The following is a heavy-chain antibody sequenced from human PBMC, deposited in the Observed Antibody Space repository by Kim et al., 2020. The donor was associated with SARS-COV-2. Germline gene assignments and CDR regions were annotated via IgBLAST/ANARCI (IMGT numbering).Heavy chain of an antibody. CDR3: ARGFGGYAFDY. J-gene: IGHJ4*02. V-gene: IGHV4-34*01. Sequence: YYPALKSRVTISVDTSKTQFSLKLSSGTAADTAVYYCARGFGGYAFDYWGQGTLVTVSS. D-gene: IGHD5-12*01.